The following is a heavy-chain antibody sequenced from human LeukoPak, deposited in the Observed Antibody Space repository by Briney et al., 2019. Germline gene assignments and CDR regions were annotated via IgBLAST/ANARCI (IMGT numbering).Heavy chain of an antibody. Sequence: SETLSLTCAVYGGSFSGYYWSWIRQPPGKGLEWIGEINHSGSTNYNPSLKSRVTISVDTSKNQFSLKLSSVTAADTAVYYCARQSKVVAANFNWFDPWGQGTLVTVSS. D-gene: IGHD2-15*01. CDR2: INHSGST. CDR1: GGSFSGYY. J-gene: IGHJ5*02. CDR3: ARQSKVVAANFNWFDP. V-gene: IGHV4-34*01.